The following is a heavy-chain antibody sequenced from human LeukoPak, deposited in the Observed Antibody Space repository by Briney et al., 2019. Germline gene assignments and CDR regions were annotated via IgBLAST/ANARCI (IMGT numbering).Heavy chain of an antibody. D-gene: IGHD2-15*01. CDR3: ARGYCSGGSCYRFAFDI. V-gene: IGHV4-61*02. Sequence: SETLSLTCTVSGGSISSGSYYRSWIRQPAGKGLEWIGRIYTSGSTNYNPSLKSRVTISVDTSKNQFSLKLSAVTAADTAVYYCARGYCSGGSCYRFAFDIWGQGTMVTVSS. J-gene: IGHJ3*02. CDR2: IYTSGST. CDR1: GGSISSGSYY.